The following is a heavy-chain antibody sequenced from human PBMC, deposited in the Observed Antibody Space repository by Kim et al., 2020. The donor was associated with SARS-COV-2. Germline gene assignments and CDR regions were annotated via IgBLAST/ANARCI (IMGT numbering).Heavy chain of an antibody. D-gene: IGHD3-22*01. CDR1: GFTFSSYG. J-gene: IGHJ4*02. CDR3: ARDALNSYYYDSSGYFDY. V-gene: IGHV3-33*08. Sequence: GGSLRLSCAASGFTFSSYGMHWVRQAPGKGLEWVAVIWYDGSKKYYADSVKGRFTISRDNSKNRLYLQMKSLRAEDTAVYYCARDALNSYYYDSSGYFDYWGQGTLVTVSS. CDR2: IWYDGSKK.